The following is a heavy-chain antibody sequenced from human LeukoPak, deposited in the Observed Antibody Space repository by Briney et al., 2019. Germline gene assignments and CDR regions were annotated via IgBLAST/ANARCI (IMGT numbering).Heavy chain of an antibody. Sequence: SETLSLTCTVSGGSISNYYWSWLRQFPGKGLEWIGYIYYSGSTNYNPSLKSRVTISVDTSKNQFSLKLSSVTAADTAVYYCAARYCSSTSCYPDNNWFDPWGQGTLVTVSS. CDR2: IYYSGST. V-gene: IGHV4-59*01. CDR3: AARYCSSTSCYPDNNWFDP. D-gene: IGHD2-2*01. CDR1: GGSISNYY. J-gene: IGHJ5*02.